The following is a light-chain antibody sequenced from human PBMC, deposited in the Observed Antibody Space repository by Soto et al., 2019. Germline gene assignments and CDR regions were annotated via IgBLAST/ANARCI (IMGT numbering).Light chain of an antibody. CDR1: QSISSN. CDR2: GAS. CDR3: QQYNGWPRT. V-gene: IGKV3-15*01. J-gene: IGKJ1*01. Sequence: EIVMTQSPGTLSVPPGERATLSCRASQSISSNLAWFQQKPGQAPRLLIYGASTRATGTPARFSGSGSGTEFTLTISSLQSEDFSVYYCQQYNGWPRTFGQGTKVEIK.